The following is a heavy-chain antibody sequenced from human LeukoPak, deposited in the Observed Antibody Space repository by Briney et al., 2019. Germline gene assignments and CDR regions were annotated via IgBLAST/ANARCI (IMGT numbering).Heavy chain of an antibody. J-gene: IGHJ5*02. CDR2: VNESGGT. CDR1: IDSFSNYH. Sequence: SETLSLTCAVYIDSFSNYHWNWIRQTPAKGTEWIGEVNESGGTNISPSLRSRVILSVDTSKNQFSLKLISVTVADTAIYYCARGQGATVPQVGKNWFDPWGQGTRVTVSS. V-gene: IGHV4-34*01. CDR3: ARGQGATVPQVGKNWFDP. D-gene: IGHD1-26*01.